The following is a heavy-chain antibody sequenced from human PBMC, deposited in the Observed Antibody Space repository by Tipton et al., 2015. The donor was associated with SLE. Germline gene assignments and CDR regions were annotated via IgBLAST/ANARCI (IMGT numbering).Heavy chain of an antibody. J-gene: IGHJ4*02. CDR2: IYYSGST. CDR1: GGSISSSNW. CDR3: ARHYNLFSAFDS. Sequence: TLSLTCAVSGGSISSSNWWSWVRQPPGKGLEWIGSIYYSGSTYYKPSLKSRATISVDTSKNQFSLKLTSVTAADTAVYTCARHYNLFSAFDSWGQGTLVTVSS. D-gene: IGHD3-3*01. V-gene: IGHV4-4*01.